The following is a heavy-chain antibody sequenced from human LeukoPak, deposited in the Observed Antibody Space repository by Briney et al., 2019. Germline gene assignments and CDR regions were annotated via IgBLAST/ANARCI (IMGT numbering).Heavy chain of an antibody. V-gene: IGHV4-31*03. Sequence: SETLSLTCTVSDDSISSVGYYWTWIRQYPGKGLEWIGYIHYSGNTYYNPSLKSRVTISVDTSKNHFSPRLNSVTAADTAVYYCASGNGYYYRYFDYWGQGTLVTVSS. CDR2: IHYSGNT. J-gene: IGHJ4*02. CDR3: ASGNGYYYRYFDY. D-gene: IGHD3-22*01. CDR1: DDSISSVGYY.